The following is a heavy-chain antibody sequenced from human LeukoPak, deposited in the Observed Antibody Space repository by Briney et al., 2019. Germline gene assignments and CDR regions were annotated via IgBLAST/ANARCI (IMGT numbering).Heavy chain of an antibody. CDR3: AKDVRVGGGGMDV. Sequence: PGGSLRLSCAASGFTFSNYAMNWVRQAPGKGLKWVSLISSSGDNAYYADSVRGRFTISRDKSKNTVSLQMNSLRGEDTAVYYCAKDVRVGGGGMDVWGQGTPVTVSS. D-gene: IGHD1-26*01. V-gene: IGHV3-23*01. CDR2: ISSSGDNA. J-gene: IGHJ6*02. CDR1: GFTFSNYA.